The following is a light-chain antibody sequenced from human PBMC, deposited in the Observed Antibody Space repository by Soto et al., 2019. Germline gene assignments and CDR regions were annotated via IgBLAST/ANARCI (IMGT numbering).Light chain of an antibody. CDR1: QSVSNN. Sequence: EIVLTQSPGTLSLSPGERATLSCRASQSVSNNYLAWYQQIPGQTPRLLIYGASTRATGIPVRFSGSGSGTEFTLTISSLQSEDFAVYYCHQYDDGPYTFGQGTKVDIK. CDR2: GAS. CDR3: HQYDDGPYT. V-gene: IGKV3-15*01. J-gene: IGKJ2*01.